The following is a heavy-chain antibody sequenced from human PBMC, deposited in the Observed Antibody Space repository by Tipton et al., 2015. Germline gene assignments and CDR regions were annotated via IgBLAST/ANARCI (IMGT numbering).Heavy chain of an antibody. J-gene: IGHJ4*02. D-gene: IGHD3-16*01. CDR2: IYHSGIT. CDR1: GDSISSDNW. CDR3: TRLRDYLPDY. Sequence: TLSLTCGVSGDSISSDNWWTWVRQPPGKGLEWIGEIYHSGITNYHPSLMSRVIISVDKSRNQFSLNLTSVTAADTAIYYCTRLRDYLPDYWGQGTLVTVSS. V-gene: IGHV4-4*02.